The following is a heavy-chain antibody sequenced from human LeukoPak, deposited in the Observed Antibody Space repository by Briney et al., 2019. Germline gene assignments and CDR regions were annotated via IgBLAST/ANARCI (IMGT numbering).Heavy chain of an antibody. CDR2: LYYTGNT. CDR1: GGSISNFS. J-gene: IGHJ5*01. Sequence: SETLSLTCTVSGGSISNFSWSWIREPPGKGLEWIGFLYYTGNTTYSPSLKSRVTISLDTSKNQFSLKLTSVTAADTALYYCARHVSGDPRAFDSWGQGTLVTVSS. D-gene: IGHD7-27*01. V-gene: IGHV4-59*08. CDR3: ARHVSGDPRAFDS.